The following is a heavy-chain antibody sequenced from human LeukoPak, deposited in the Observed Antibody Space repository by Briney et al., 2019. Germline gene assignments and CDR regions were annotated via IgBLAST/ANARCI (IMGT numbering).Heavy chain of an antibody. CDR1: GFTFSSYG. V-gene: IGHV3-30*02. Sequence: GGSLRLSCAASGFTFSSYGMHWVRQAPGKGLEWVAFIRYDGSNKYYADSVKGRFTISRDNSKNTLYLQMNSLTAEDTAVYYCARVSSDAFDIWGQGTMVTVSS. CDR3: ARVSSDAFDI. D-gene: IGHD6-13*01. CDR2: IRYDGSNK. J-gene: IGHJ3*02.